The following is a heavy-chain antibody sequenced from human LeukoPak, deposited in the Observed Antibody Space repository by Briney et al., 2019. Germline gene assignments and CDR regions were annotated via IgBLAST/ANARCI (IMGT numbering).Heavy chain of an antibody. CDR2: INPNSGGT. J-gene: IGHJ5*02. V-gene: IGHV1-2*02. CDR3: GRGEGAPWIQLGNNCFAP. CDR1: GYTFTGYY. Sequence: ASVKVSCKASGYTFTGYYMHWVRQAPGQGLEWMGWINPNSGGTNYAQKFQGRVTMTRDTSISTAYMELSRLRSDDTAVYYCGRGEGAPWIQLGNNCFAPGGQGTLVTVPS. D-gene: IGHD5-18*01.